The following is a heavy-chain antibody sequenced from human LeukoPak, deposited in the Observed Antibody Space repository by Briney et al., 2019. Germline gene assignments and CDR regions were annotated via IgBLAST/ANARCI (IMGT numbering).Heavy chain of an antibody. CDR1: GGSFSVYY. J-gene: IGHJ4*02. CDR3: ARGGALWFGELSRKYYFDY. Sequence: SETLSLTCAVYGGSFSVYYWSWIRQPPGKGLEWIGEINHSGSTNYNPSLKSRVTISVDTSKNQFSLKLSSVTAADTAVYYCARGGALWFGELSRKYYFDYWGQGTLVTVSS. D-gene: IGHD3-10*01. CDR2: INHSGST. V-gene: IGHV4-34*01.